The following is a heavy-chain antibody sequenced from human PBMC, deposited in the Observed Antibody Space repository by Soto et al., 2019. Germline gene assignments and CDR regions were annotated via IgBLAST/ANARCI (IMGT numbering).Heavy chain of an antibody. CDR2: IMPGSSHI. Sequence: GGSLRLSCAASGFTFSIYSMNWVRQAPGKGLEWVSYIMPGSSHIFYADSVKGRFTISRDNAKNSLYLQMNSLRAEDTAVYYCARPSQHSYGNYYFDYWGQGTLVTVSS. V-gene: IGHV3-48*01. J-gene: IGHJ4*02. CDR3: ARPSQHSYGNYYFDY. D-gene: IGHD5-18*01. CDR1: GFTFSIYS.